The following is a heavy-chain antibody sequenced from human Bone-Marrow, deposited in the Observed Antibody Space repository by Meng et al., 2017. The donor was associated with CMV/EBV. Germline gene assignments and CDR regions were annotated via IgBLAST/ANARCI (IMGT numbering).Heavy chain of an antibody. D-gene: IGHD1-26*01. CDR1: GYTFTGYY. CDR3: ARVTVGATSWFDP. J-gene: IGHJ5*02. V-gene: IGHV1-2*02. CDR2: INPNSGGT. Sequence: ASVKVSCKASGYTFTGYYMHWVRQAPGQGLEWMGWINPNSGGTNYAQKFQGRVTITRNTSISTAYMELSSLRSEDTAVYYCARVTVGATSWFDPWGQGTLVTVSS.